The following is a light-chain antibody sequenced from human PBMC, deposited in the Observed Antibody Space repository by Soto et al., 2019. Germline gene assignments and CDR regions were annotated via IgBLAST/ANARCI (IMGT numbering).Light chain of an antibody. CDR2: DVN. CDR1: SSEVGGYNY. V-gene: IGLV2-14*01. CDR3: SSYTSSNTLYV. Sequence: QSALTQPASVSGSPGQSITISCTGTSSEVGGYNYVSWYQQHPGKAPKLMIYDVNNRPSGVSDRFSGSKSGNTASLSISGLQAEDEADYFCSSYTSSNTLYVLGAGTKLTVL. J-gene: IGLJ1*01.